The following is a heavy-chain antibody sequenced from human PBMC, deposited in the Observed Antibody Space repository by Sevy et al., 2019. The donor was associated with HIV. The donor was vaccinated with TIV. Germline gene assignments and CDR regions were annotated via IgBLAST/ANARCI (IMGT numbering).Heavy chain of an antibody. Sequence: GGSLRLSCAASGLTFSSYGMHWVRQAPGKGLEWVAFIRYDGSNKYYADSVKGRFTISRDNSKNTLYLQMNSLRAEDTAVYYCAKDRYDIWSGVTGFPGYFDYWGQGTLVTVSS. CDR1: GLTFSSYG. V-gene: IGHV3-30*02. J-gene: IGHJ4*02. CDR3: AKDRYDIWSGVTGFPGYFDY. CDR2: IRYDGSNK. D-gene: IGHD3-3*01.